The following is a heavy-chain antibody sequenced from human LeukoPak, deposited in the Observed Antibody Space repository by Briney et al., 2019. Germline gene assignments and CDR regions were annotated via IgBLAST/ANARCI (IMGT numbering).Heavy chain of an antibody. CDR2: IHRIGNT. V-gene: IGHV4-34*01. CDR3: ASFYCSGGSCYQYFSYYYMDV. CDR1: GGSFSGYS. D-gene: IGHD2-15*01. J-gene: IGHJ6*03. Sequence: SETLSLTCAVYGGSFSGYSWSWIRQSPGKGLEWIGEIHRIGNTNYNPSLKSRVTISVDTSKSQFSLNLTSLTAADTAVYYCASFYCSGGSCYQYFSYYYMDVWGKGTTVTISS.